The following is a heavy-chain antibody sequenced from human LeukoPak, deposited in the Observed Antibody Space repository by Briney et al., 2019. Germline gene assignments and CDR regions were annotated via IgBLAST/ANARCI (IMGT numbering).Heavy chain of an antibody. Sequence: PSETLSLTCTVSGDSISSDSYYWSWLRQPPGKGLEWIGYIYYSGSTNYNPSLKSRVTISVDTSKNQFSLKLSSVTAADTAVYYCARGDSGSWAKYYFDYWGQGTLVTVSS. CDR3: ARGDSGSWAKYYFDY. J-gene: IGHJ4*02. V-gene: IGHV4-61*01. CDR2: IYYSGST. D-gene: IGHD6-13*01. CDR1: GDSISSDSYY.